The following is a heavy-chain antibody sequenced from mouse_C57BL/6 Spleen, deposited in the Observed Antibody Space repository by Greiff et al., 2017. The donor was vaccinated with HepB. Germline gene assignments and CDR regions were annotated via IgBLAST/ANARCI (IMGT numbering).Heavy chain of an antibody. J-gene: IGHJ3*01. D-gene: IGHD2-4*01. CDR3: AREDYDYEWFAY. Sequence: QVQLKQSGAELARPGASVKMSCKASGYTFTSYTMHWVKQRPGQGLEWIGYINPSSGYTKSNQKFKDKATLTADKSSSTAYMQLSSLTSEDSAVYYCAREDYDYEWFAYWGQGTLVTVSA. CDR2: INPSSGYT. CDR1: GYTFTSYT. V-gene: IGHV1-4*01.